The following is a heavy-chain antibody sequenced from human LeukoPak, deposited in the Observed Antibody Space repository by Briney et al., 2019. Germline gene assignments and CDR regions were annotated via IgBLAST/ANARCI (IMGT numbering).Heavy chain of an antibody. D-gene: IGHD3-16*01. J-gene: IGHJ6*02. CDR2: INHNGSVN. CDR3: ARGGGLDV. V-gene: IGHV3-7*03. Sequence: PGGSLRLSCAASGFTFSSYWMNWARQAPGKGLEWVACINHNGSVNYYVDSVKGRFTISRDNAKNSLYLQMSNLRAEDTAVYFCARGGGLDVWGQGATVTVSS. CDR1: GFTFSSYW.